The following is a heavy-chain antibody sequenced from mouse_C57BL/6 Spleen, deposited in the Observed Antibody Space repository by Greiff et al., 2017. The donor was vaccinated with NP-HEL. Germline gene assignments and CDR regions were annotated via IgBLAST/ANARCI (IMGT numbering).Heavy chain of an antibody. J-gene: IGHJ3*01. CDR1: GYAFSSYW. Sequence: VQLQQSGAELVKPGASVKISCKASGYAFSSYWLNWVKQRPGKGLEWIGQIYPGDGDPNYNGKFKGQATLTAYKSSSTAYMQLSSLTSDDSAVYFCARSVLTVPSWFAYWGQGTLVTVSA. V-gene: IGHV1-80*01. CDR2: IYPGDGDP. D-gene: IGHD4-1*01. CDR3: ARSVLTVPSWFAY.